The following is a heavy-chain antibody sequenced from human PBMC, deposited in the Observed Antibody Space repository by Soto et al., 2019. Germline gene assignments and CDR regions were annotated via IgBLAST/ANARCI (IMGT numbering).Heavy chain of an antibody. CDR3: ARGCTSTSCYRKDAFDL. Sequence: ASVKVSCKASGYTFSSYYMNWVRQAPGQGLEWLGIINPSGGSTSYAETFQGRVTMTRDTSTTTVYMELSSLRSEDTAVYYCARGCTSTSCYRKDAFDLWGLGTKVTVS. V-gene: IGHV1-46*03. CDR1: GYTFSSYY. CDR2: INPSGGST. D-gene: IGHD2-2*01. J-gene: IGHJ3*01.